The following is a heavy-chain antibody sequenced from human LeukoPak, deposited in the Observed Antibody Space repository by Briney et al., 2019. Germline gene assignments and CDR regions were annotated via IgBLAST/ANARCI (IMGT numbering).Heavy chain of an antibody. V-gene: IGHV3-23*01. D-gene: IGHD3-22*01. J-gene: IGHJ4*02. CDR3: ARHSLIVVVITHLDY. Sequence: GGSLRLSCAASGFSFSSYAMSWVRQAPGKGLEWVSGISGSGGSTYYADSVKGRFTISRDNSKNTLYLQMNSLRAEDTAVYYCARHSLIVVVITHLDYWGQGTLVTVSS. CDR1: GFSFSSYA. CDR2: ISGSGGST.